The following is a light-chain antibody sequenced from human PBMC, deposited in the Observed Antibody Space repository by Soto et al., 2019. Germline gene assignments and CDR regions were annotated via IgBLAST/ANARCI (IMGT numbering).Light chain of an antibody. V-gene: IGKV3-11*01. CDR1: LSVSSY. CDR3: QQRQYWPPIT. J-gene: IGKJ5*01. CDR2: DAS. Sequence: VVTQSPLTLSLSPGERATLSCRTSLSVSSYLAWYQQKPGQAPRLLIYDASNRATGIPARFTGSGSGTDFNLTISTLEPEDFAVYYCQQRQYWPPITFGQGTRLEIK.